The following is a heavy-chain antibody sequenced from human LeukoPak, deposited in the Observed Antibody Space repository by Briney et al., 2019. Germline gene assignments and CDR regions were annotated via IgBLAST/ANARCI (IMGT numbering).Heavy chain of an antibody. CDR3: AREGGYSYSWYFYL. D-gene: IGHD5-18*01. J-gene: IGHJ2*01. CDR2: ISSSSSTI. V-gene: IGHV3-48*01. Sequence: GGSLRLSCAASGFTFSSYSMNWVRQAPGKGLEWVSYISSSSSTIYYADSVKGRFTISRDNAKNSLYLQMNSLRAEDTAVYYCAREGGYSYSWYFYLWGRGTLVTVSS. CDR1: GFTFSSYS.